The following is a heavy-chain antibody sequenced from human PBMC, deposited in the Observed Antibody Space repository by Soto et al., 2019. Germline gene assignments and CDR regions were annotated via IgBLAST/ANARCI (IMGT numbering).Heavy chain of an antibody. CDR3: ANCGSTASAAGNPPGFDP. V-gene: IGHV1-46*01. Sequence: ASVKVSCKASGYTFTSYYMHWVRQAPGQGLELMGIINPSGGSTSYAQKFQGRVTMTRDTSTSTVYMELSSLRSEDTAVYYCANCGSTASAAGNPPGFDPWGRGTLVTVSS. J-gene: IGHJ5*02. CDR2: INPSGGST. D-gene: IGHD6-13*01. CDR1: GYTFTSYY.